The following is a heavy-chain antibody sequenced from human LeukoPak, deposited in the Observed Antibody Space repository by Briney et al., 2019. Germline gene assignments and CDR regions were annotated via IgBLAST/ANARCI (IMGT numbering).Heavy chain of an antibody. Sequence: GGSLRLSCAASGFTFSSYSMNWVRQAPGKGLEWVSSISSSSSYIYYADSVKGRFTISRDNAKNSLYLQMNSLRAEDTAVYYCARDPARRVATSHFDYWGQGTLVTVSS. D-gene: IGHD5-12*01. V-gene: IGHV3-21*01. J-gene: IGHJ4*02. CDR2: ISSSSSYI. CDR1: GFTFSSYS. CDR3: ARDPARRVATSHFDY.